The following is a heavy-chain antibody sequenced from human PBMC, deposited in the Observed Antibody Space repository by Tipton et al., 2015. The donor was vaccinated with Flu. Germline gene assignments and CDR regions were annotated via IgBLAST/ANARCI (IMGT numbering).Heavy chain of an antibody. CDR2: IYFTGKT. CDR3: AKERHEGAFDV. J-gene: IGHJ3*01. D-gene: IGHD1-1*01. Sequence: QSLRLSCAASGFTFSSYAMSWVRQAPGKGLEWIGYIYFTGKTYYNSSLQSRVSISVDTSKNQFSLRLNSVTAADTAVYYCAKERHEGAFDVWGQGTKVAVSS. V-gene: IGHV4-31*02. CDR1: GFTFSSYA.